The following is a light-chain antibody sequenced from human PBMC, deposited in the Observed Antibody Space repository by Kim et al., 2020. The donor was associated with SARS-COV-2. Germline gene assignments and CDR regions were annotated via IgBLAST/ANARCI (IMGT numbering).Light chain of an antibody. Sequence: VALGQTVRITCQGDSLRSYYASWYQQKPGQAPVLVIYGKNNRPPGIPDRFSGSSSGNTASLTITGAQAEDEADYYCNSRDSSGNVVFGGGTQLTVL. CDR3: NSRDSSGNVV. V-gene: IGLV3-19*01. CDR2: GKN. CDR1: SLRSYY. J-gene: IGLJ2*01.